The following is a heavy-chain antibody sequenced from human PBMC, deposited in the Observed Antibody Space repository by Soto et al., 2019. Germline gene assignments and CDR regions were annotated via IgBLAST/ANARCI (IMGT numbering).Heavy chain of an antibody. D-gene: IGHD6-6*01. CDR1: GGTFSSYA. CDR2: IIPIFGTA. Sequence: GASVKVSCKASGGTFSSYAISWVRQATGQGLEWMGGIIPIFGTANYAQKFQGRVTITADESTSTAYMELSSLRSEDTAVYYCARGGSSSSFYYYGMDVWGQGTTVTVSS. CDR3: ARGGSSSSFYYYGMDV. V-gene: IGHV1-69*13. J-gene: IGHJ6*02.